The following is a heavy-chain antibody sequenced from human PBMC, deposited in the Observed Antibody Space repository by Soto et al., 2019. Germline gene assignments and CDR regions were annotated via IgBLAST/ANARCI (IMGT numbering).Heavy chain of an antibody. V-gene: IGHV2-5*02. J-gene: IGHJ4*02. Sequence: QITLKESGPTLVKPTQTLTLTCTFSGFSLSGSGVAVGWIRQPPEKALEWLALIFWDDEKWYSPSLRSRLTINKDTSKTQVVLTVTNMDPVDTSTYYCAVFEDRGSDERYFDYWGQGTLVTVTS. CDR1: GFSLSGSGVA. D-gene: IGHD5-12*01. CDR3: AVFEDRGSDERYFDY. CDR2: IFWDDEK.